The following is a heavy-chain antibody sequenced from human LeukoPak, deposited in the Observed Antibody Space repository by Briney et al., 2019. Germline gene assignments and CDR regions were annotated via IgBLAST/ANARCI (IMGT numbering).Heavy chain of an antibody. CDR3: ARVYGDQLLNWFDP. J-gene: IGHJ5*02. CDR2: INPNSGGT. V-gene: IGHV1-2*02. CDR1: GYTFTGYY. D-gene: IGHD4-17*01. Sequence: ASVKVSCKASGYTFTGYYMHWVRQAPGPGIEWMGWINPNSGGTNYAQKVQGRVTMTSDTSISKAYMDLSRLRSDATAAYYCARVYGDQLLNWFDPWGQGTLVSVSS.